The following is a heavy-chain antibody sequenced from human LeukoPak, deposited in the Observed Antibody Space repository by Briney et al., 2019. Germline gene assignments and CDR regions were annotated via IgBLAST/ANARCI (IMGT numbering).Heavy chain of an antibody. J-gene: IGHJ4*02. CDR3: ARTQFDPVYSSRAFDY. D-gene: IGHD6-13*01. CDR2: ISAYNGNT. V-gene: IGHV1-18*01. CDR1: GYTFTSYG. Sequence: ASVKVSCKASGYTFTSYGISWVRQAPGQGLEWMGWISAYNGNTNYAQKLQGRVTMTTDTSTSTAYMELRSLRSDDTAVYYCARTQFDPVYSSRAFDYWGQGTLVTVSS.